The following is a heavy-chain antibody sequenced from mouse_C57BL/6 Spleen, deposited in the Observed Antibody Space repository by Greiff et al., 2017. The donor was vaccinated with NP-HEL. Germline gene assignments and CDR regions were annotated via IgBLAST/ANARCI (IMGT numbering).Heavy chain of an antibody. CDR3: VSTAQAILDY. J-gene: IGHJ2*01. D-gene: IGHD3-2*02. V-gene: IGHV1-80*01. CDR1: GYAFSSYW. CDR2: IYPGDGDT. Sequence: QVQLKQSGAELVKPGASVKISCKASGYAFSSYWMNWVKQRPGKGLEWIGQIYPGDGDTNYNGKFKGKATLTADKSSSTAYMQLSSLTSEDSAVYFCVSTAQAILDYWGQGTTLTVSS.